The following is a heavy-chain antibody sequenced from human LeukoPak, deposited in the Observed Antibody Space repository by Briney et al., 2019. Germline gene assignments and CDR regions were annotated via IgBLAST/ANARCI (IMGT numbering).Heavy chain of an antibody. Sequence: GESLKISCQGLGYTFTTYWIGWVRQKPGIGLEWMGIIYPGDSSTTYSPSFQGQVTFSADKSLTTAYLQWSSLKASDTAIYYCARLGGDTYYFGSASYPNWYFDLWGRGTLVTVSS. CDR3: ARLGGDTYYFGSASYPNWYFDL. CDR1: GYTFTTYW. CDR2: IYPGDSST. D-gene: IGHD3-10*01. V-gene: IGHV5-51*01. J-gene: IGHJ2*01.